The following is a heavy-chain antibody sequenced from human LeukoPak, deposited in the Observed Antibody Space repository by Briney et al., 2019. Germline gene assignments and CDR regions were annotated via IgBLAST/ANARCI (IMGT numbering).Heavy chain of an antibody. Sequence: GGSLRLSCAASGFTFSSYSMNWVRQAPGKGLEWVSSISSNSNYIYYADSVKGRFTISRDNAESSLYLQMNSLRAEDTAVYYCAKKGYYDGSGYYMYYFDHWGQGTLVTVSS. V-gene: IGHV3-21*01. J-gene: IGHJ4*02. D-gene: IGHD3-22*01. CDR3: AKKGYYDGSGYYMYYFDH. CDR1: GFTFSSYS. CDR2: ISSNSNYI.